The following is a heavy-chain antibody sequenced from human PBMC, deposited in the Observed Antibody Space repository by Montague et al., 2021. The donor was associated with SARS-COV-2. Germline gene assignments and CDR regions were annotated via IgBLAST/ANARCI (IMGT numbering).Heavy chain of an antibody. V-gene: IGHV4-59*01. CDR1: GGSISGYY. D-gene: IGHD1-14*01. CDR3: ARAQTTRFIGIRVNYFDY. J-gene: IGHJ4*02. CDR2: IYYTGST. Sequence: SETLSLTCTVSGGSISGYYWTWMRQPPGKGLEWLGHIYYTGSTKYNPSLKSRVTISIDTPKNQFSLKLRSVTAADTAVYFCARAQTTRFIGIRVNYFDYWGQGALVTVFS.